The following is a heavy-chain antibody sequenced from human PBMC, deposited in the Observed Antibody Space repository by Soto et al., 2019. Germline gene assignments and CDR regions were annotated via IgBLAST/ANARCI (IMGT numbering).Heavy chain of an antibody. V-gene: IGHV3-23*01. CDR2: IRGSGGST. D-gene: IGHD6-19*01. J-gene: IGHJ4*02. CDR3: AKAKSSGWYFSDY. Sequence: GGSLRLSCAGTGFTVSSYDMSWVRQAPGKGLEWVSTIRGSGGSTYYADSVKGRFTISRDNSKNTLYLQMNSLRAEDTAVYYSAKAKSSGWYFSDYWGQGTLVTVSS. CDR1: GFTVSSYD.